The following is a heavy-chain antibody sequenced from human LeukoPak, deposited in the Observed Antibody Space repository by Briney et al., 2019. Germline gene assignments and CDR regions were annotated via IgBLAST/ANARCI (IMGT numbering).Heavy chain of an antibody. CDR1: GYTFTSYA. D-gene: IGHD3-10*01. V-gene: IGHV1-3*01. Sequence: ASVKVSCKASGYTFTSYAMHWVRQAPGQRLEWMGWINAGDGNTKYSQRFQGRVTITRDTSASTAYMELSSLRSEDTAVYYCARAAGFFPFDYWGQGTLVTVSS. CDR3: ARAAGFFPFDY. J-gene: IGHJ4*02. CDR2: INAGDGNT.